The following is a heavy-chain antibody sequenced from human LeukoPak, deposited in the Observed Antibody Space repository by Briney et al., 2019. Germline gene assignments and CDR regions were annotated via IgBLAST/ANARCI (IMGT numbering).Heavy chain of an antibody. V-gene: IGHV3-23*01. J-gene: IGHJ4*02. CDR3: AKDPGYCSGGSCYIPFDY. CDR2: ISGSGGST. CDR1: GFTFSSYA. Sequence: PGGSLRLSCAASGFTFSSYAMSWVRQAPGKGLEWVSAISGSGGSTYYADSVKGRFTISRDNSKNTLYLQMNSLRAEDTAVYYCAKDPGYCSGGSCYIPFDYWGQGTLVTVSS. D-gene: IGHD2-15*01.